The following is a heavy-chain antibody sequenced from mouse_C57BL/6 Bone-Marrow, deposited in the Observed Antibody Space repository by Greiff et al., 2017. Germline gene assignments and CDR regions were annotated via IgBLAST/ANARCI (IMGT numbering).Heavy chain of an antibody. CDR2: IDPENGDT. CDR1: GFNIKDDY. Sequence: EVQLQQSGAELVRPGASVKLSCTASGFNIKDDYMHWVKQRPEQGLEWIGWIDPENGDTEYASKFQGKATITADTSSNTAYLQLSSLTSEDTAVYYCTRRITTVVEDWYFDVWGTGTTVTVSS. V-gene: IGHV14-4*01. CDR3: TRRITTVVEDWYFDV. D-gene: IGHD1-1*01. J-gene: IGHJ1*03.